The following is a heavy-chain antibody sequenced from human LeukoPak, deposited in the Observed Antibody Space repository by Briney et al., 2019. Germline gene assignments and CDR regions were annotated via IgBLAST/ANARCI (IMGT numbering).Heavy chain of an antibody. CDR3: ARWAYSTDWYQYFDK. CDR2: IYYSGST. D-gene: IGHD6-19*01. J-gene: IGHJ4*02. Sequence: SETLSLTCTVSGGSISGYYWSWIRQPPGKGLELIGYIYYSGSTTYNPSLKSRVTISVDTSKNQFSLKLSSVTAADTAVYYCARWAYSTDWYQYFDKWGQGTLVTVSS. CDR1: GGSISGYY. V-gene: IGHV4-59*08.